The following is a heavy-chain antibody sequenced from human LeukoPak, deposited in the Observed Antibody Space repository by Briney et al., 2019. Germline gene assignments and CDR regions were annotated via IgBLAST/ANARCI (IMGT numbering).Heavy chain of an antibody. Sequence: GGSLRLSCAASGFTFSSYAMHWVRQAPGKGLEWVAVISYDGSNKYYADSVKGRFTISRDNSKSTLYLQMNSLRAEDTAVYYCARDFGVVVAATYFDYWGQGTLVTVSS. J-gene: IGHJ4*02. D-gene: IGHD2-15*01. CDR3: ARDFGVVVAATYFDY. CDR1: GFTFSSYA. CDR2: ISYDGSNK. V-gene: IGHV3-30*04.